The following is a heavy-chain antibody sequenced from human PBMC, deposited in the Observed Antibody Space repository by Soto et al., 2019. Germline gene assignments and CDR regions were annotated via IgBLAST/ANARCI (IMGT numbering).Heavy chain of an antibody. Sequence: GGSLRLSCAASGFTFSSYGMHWVRQAPGKGLEWVAVISYDGSNKYYADSVKGRFTISRDNSKNTLYLQMNSLRAEDTAVYYCAKDLQGYYYYYGMDVWGQGTTVTVSS. CDR1: GFTFSSYG. CDR3: AKDLQGYYYYYGMDV. J-gene: IGHJ6*02. CDR2: ISYDGSNK. V-gene: IGHV3-30*18.